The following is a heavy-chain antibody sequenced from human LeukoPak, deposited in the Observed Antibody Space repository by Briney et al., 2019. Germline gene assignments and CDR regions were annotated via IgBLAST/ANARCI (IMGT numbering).Heavy chain of an antibody. V-gene: IGHV4-30-4*01. D-gene: IGHD2-21*02. CDR3: ARAYCGGDCTYYYYGMDV. J-gene: IGHJ6*02. CDR2: IYYSGST. CDR1: GGSISSGDYY. Sequence: PSETLSLTCTVSGGSISSGDYYWSWIRQPPGKGLEWIGYIYYSGSTYYNPSLKSRVTISVDTSKNQFSLKLSSVTAADTAVYYCARAYCGGDCTYYYYGMDVWGQGTTVTVSS.